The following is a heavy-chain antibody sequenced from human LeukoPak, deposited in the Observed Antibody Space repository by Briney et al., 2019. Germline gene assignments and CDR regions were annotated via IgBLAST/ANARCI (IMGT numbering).Heavy chain of an antibody. V-gene: IGHV3-66*01. Sequence: GGSLRLSCAASGLTVRSNSMSWVRQAPGKGLEWVSVLHPGGDTHYADSVKGRFTISRDNSKNMLNLQMDSLRAEDTAVYYCARWGGHVDYWGQGTLDTVSS. D-gene: IGHD3-3*01. CDR2: LHPGGDT. CDR3: ARWGGHVDY. J-gene: IGHJ4*02. CDR1: GLTVRSNS.